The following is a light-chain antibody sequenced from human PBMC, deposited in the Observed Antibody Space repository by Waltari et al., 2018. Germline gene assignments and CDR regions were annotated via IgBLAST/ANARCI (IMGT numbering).Light chain of an antibody. J-gene: IGLJ2*01. CDR2: AVY. CDR3: SSYTSRGTLV. V-gene: IGLV2-14*01. CDR1: SSDVGGHNF. Sequence: QSALTQPASVSGSPGQSITISCPGTSSDVGGHNFVSRYQQDPGKAPTLIFYAVYNRPSGVSNRFSGSKSGNRASLTISGLQTEDEADYYCSSYTSRGTLVFGGGTKLTVL.